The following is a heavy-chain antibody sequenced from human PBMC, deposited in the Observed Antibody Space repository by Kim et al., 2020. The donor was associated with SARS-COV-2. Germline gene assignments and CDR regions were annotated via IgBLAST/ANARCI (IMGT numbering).Heavy chain of an antibody. J-gene: IGHJ3*02. V-gene: IGHV3-9*01. Sequence: GGSLRLSCAASGFTFDDYAMHWVRQAPGKGLEWVSGISWNSGSIGYADSVKGRFTISRDNAKNSLYLQMNSLRAEDTALYYCAKDLGAYSSSSSAFDIWGQGTMVTVSS. CDR3: AKDLGAYSSSSSAFDI. CDR1: GFTFDDYA. D-gene: IGHD6-6*01. CDR2: ISWNSGSI.